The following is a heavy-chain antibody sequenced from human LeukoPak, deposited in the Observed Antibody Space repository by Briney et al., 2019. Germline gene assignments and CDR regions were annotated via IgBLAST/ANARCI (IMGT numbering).Heavy chain of an antibody. Sequence: TLSLTCAVSGGSISSGGYSWSWIRQPPGKGLKWIGYIYHSGSTYYNPSLKSRVTISVDRSKNQFSLKLSSVTAADTAVYYCARDLTTVTGGWFDPWGQGTLVTVSS. J-gene: IGHJ5*02. CDR3: ARDLTTVTGGWFDP. CDR1: GGSISSGGYS. CDR2: IYHSGST. D-gene: IGHD4-17*01. V-gene: IGHV4-30-2*01.